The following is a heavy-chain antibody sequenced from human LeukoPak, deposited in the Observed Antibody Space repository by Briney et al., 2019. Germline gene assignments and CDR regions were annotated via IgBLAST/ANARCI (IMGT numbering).Heavy chain of an antibody. Sequence: SVKVSCKASGFTFTSSAMQWVRQARGQRLEWIGWIVVGSGNTNYAQKFQERVTITRDMSTSTAYMELSSLRSEDAAVYYCAVVETYYYDSSGYLYWGQGTLVTVSS. CDR3: AVVETYYYDSSGYLY. D-gene: IGHD3-22*01. V-gene: IGHV1-58*02. J-gene: IGHJ4*02. CDR2: IVVGSGNT. CDR1: GFTFTSSA.